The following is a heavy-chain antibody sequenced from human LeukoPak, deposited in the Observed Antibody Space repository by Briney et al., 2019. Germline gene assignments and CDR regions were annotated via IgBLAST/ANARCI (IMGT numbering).Heavy chain of an antibody. V-gene: IGHV1-18*01. J-gene: IGHJ4*02. CDR1: GYTFTSYG. CDR2: ISAYNGNT. Sequence: ASVKVSCKASGYTFTSYGISWVRQAPGQGREWMGWISAYNGNTNYAQKLQGRVTMTTDTSTSTAYMELRSLRSDDTAVYYCARGRPRIAVAGTNFDYWGQGTLVTVSS. D-gene: IGHD6-19*01. CDR3: ARGRPRIAVAGTNFDY.